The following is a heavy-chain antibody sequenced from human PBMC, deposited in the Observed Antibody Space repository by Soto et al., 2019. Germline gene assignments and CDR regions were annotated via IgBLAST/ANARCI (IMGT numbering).Heavy chain of an antibody. V-gene: IGHV3-23*01. CDR2: ISGRGGST. D-gene: IGHD6-19*01. CDR3: AKDESSGWYIWYCYL. J-gene: IGHJ2*01. CDR1: GFTFSSYA. Sequence: EVQLLESGGGLVQPGGSLSLSCAASGFTFSSYAMSWVRQAPGKGLEWVSAISGRGGSTYYADSVKGRFTISRDNSKNTLYLQMNSLRAEDTAVYYCAKDESSGWYIWYCYLWGRGTLVTVSS.